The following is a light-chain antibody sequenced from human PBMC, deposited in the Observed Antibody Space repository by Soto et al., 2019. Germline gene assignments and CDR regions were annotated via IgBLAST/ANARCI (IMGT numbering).Light chain of an antibody. Sequence: DIQLTQSPSFLSASVGDRVTITCRASQDINTYLAWYQQKPGKAPKLLIFAASTLQNGVPSRFSGSGSGTEFTVTITSLQHEDFATYCCQLRKSYPITFGQGTRLEIK. CDR1: QDINTY. J-gene: IGKJ5*01. V-gene: IGKV1-9*01. CDR2: AAS. CDR3: QLRKSYPIT.